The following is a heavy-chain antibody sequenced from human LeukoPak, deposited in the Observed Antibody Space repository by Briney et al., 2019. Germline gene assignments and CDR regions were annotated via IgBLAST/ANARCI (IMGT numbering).Heavy chain of an antibody. D-gene: IGHD3-3*01. CDR2: IYTSGST. Sequence: SQTLSLTCTVSGGSISSGSYYWSWLRQPAGKGLEWIGRIYTSGSTNYNPSLKSRVTISVDTSKNQFSLKLSSVTAADTAVYYCARDLESGYYTLGGYFDYWGQGTLVTVSS. V-gene: IGHV4-61*02. CDR1: GGSISSGSYY. CDR3: ARDLESGYYTLGGYFDY. J-gene: IGHJ4*02.